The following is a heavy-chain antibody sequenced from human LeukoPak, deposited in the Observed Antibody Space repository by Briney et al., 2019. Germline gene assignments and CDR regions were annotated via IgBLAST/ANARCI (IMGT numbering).Heavy chain of an antibody. J-gene: IGHJ3*01. Sequence: SETLSLTCTVSGYSISSNFYWGWIRQSPAKGLEWIGSIYHSGSTYYNPSLKNRITISVDTSTNQFSLKLSSVTASDTAMYYCARDVHIYGNAFGVWGQGTMVTVSS. CDR2: IYHSGST. CDR3: ARDVHIYGNAFGV. CDR1: GYSISSNFY. D-gene: IGHD1-1*01. V-gene: IGHV4-38-2*02.